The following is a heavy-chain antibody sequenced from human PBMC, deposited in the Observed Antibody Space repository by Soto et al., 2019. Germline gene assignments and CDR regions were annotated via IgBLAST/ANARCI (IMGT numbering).Heavy chain of an antibody. J-gene: IGHJ6*02. V-gene: IGHV3-23*01. Sequence: EVQLLESGEGLVQPGGSLKLSCAASGFTFSNHAMSWVRQAPGKGLEWVSGIGGSGRNTYYADSVKGRFTISRDNSQNTLFLQMNSLRAEDTAEYYCARVLRYFDTPYGMDVWGQGTTVIVSS. CDR3: ARVLRYFDTPYGMDV. D-gene: IGHD3-9*01. CDR2: IGGSGRNT. CDR1: GFTFSNHA.